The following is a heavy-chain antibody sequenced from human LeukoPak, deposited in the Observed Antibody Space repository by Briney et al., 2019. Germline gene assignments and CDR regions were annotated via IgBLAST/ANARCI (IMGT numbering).Heavy chain of an antibody. Sequence: GGSLRLSCAASGFTFSTYNMNWVRQAPGKGLEWVSSISGSSSYIYYADSVKGRFSISRDNAKNSLYLQMNSLRAEDTAVYYCARGGGDNSGWELDYWGQGTLVTVSS. D-gene: IGHD6-19*01. CDR1: GFTFSTYN. V-gene: IGHV3-21*04. CDR2: ISGSSSYI. J-gene: IGHJ4*02. CDR3: ARGGGDNSGWELDY.